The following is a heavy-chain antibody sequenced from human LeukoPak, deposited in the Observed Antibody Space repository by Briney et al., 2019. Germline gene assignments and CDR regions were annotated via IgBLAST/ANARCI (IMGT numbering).Heavy chain of an antibody. Sequence: SETLSLTCTVSGGSISSGSYYWSWIRQPAGKGLEWIGRFYTSGSTNYNPSLKSRVTISVDTSKNQFSLKLSSVTAADTAVYYCARAGGYCSSTSCQNWFDPWGQGTLVTVSS. CDR1: GGSISSGSYY. D-gene: IGHD2-2*01. J-gene: IGHJ5*02. CDR3: ARAGGYCSSTSCQNWFDP. CDR2: FYTSGST. V-gene: IGHV4-61*02.